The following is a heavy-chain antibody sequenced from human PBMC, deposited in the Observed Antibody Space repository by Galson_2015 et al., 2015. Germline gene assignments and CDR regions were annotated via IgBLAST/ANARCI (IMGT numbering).Heavy chain of an antibody. CDR3: ARDETTVTHGVGSS. CDR1: GFTFSSYG. J-gene: IGHJ5*02. D-gene: IGHD4-17*01. CDR2: ISYDGSNK. Sequence: SLRLSCAASGFTFSSYGMHWVRQAPGKGLEWVAVISYDGSNKYYADSVKGRFTISRDNSKNTLYLQMNSLRAEDTAVYYCARDETTVTHGVGSSWGQGTLVPVSS. V-gene: IGHV3-30*03.